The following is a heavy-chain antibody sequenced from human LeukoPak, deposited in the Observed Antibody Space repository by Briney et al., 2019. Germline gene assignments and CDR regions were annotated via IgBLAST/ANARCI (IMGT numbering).Heavy chain of an antibody. J-gene: IGHJ6*03. CDR3: ARYILTGLPPYRYYYMDV. Sequence: PSETLSLTCTVSGGSISSSSYYWGWIRQPPGKGLEWIGSISYSGSTYYNPSLKSRVTISVDTSKNQFSLKLSSVTAADTAVYYCARYILTGLPPYRYYYMDVWGKGTTVTISS. CDR2: ISYSGST. CDR1: GGSISSSSYY. D-gene: IGHD3-9*01. V-gene: IGHV4-39*07.